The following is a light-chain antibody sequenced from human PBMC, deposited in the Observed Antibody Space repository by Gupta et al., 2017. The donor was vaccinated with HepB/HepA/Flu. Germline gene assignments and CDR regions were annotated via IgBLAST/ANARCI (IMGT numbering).Light chain of an antibody. V-gene: IGLV2-23*02. CDR3: CSYAGSSTWV. Sequence: QSALTPPASLSGSPGQSITTPCPGTRSDVWSYNLVSWYQQHPGKAPKVMIYDITKRPSGISYRFSGSKSGNTASLTISGLQAEDEDNYYCCSYAGSSTWVFGGGTKLTVL. CDR1: RSDVWSYNL. CDR2: DIT. J-gene: IGLJ3*02.